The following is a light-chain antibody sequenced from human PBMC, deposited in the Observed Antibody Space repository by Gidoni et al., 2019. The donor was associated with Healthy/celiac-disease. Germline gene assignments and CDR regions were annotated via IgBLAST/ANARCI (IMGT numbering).Light chain of an antibody. CDR2: GAS. CDR1: QSVSSSY. J-gene: IGKJ4*01. CDR3: QQYGSSPRT. V-gene: IGKV3-20*01. Sequence: EIVLTQSPGTLSLSPGERATLSCRASQSVSSSYLAWYQQKPGQAPRLLLYGASSRATGIPDRFSGSGSGTDFTLTISRLEPEDFAVYSCQQYGSSPRTFGGGTKVELK.